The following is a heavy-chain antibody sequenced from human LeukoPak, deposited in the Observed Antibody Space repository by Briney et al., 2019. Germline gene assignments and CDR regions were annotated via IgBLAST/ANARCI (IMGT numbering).Heavy chain of an antibody. CDR3: ARRKAAARPLDP. CDR1: GGSFSGYY. CDR2: INHSGST. J-gene: IGHJ5*02. D-gene: IGHD6-13*01. V-gene: IGHV4-34*01. Sequence: SETLSLTCAVYGGSFSGYYWSWIRQPPGKGLEWIGEINHSGSTNYNPSLKSRVTISVDTSKNQFSLKLSSVTAADTAVYYCARRKAAARPLDPWGQGTLVTVSS.